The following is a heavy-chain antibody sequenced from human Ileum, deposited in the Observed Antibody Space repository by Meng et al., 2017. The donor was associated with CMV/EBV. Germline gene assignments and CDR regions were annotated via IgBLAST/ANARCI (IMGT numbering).Heavy chain of an antibody. Sequence: LSLTCAASGFTFKTYRMHWVRQAPGKGLEWISYIDISATTMYYADSVKGRFTISRDNAKNSLFLQMDSLRADDTAVYYCVSGLDPPFDYWGQGTLVTVSS. CDR1: GFTFKTYR. CDR2: IDISATTM. V-gene: IGHV3-48*04. CDR3: VSGLDPPFDY. J-gene: IGHJ4*02.